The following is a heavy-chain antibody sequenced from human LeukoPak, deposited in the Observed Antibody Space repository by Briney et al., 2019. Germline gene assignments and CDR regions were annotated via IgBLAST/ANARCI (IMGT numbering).Heavy chain of an antibody. CDR1: GGSIGRYY. CDR3: ARNRGYSSGWSDGLDI. J-gene: IGHJ3*02. V-gene: IGHV4-59*01. D-gene: IGHD6-19*01. Sequence: SETLSLTCTVYGGSIGRYYWNWIRQSPGQGLEWVGYIFSSGSTNYNPSLLSRVTISLDTSRNQFSLKLSSVTAADTAVYYCARNRGYSSGWSDGLDIWGQGTMVTVSS. CDR2: IFSSGST.